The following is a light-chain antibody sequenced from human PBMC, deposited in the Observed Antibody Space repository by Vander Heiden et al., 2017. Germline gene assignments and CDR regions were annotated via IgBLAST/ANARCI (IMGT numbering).Light chain of an antibody. CDR2: SAS. Sequence: DIQMTQSPSSLSASVGDRVTITCRASQTITKNLYWYQQKPGKAPKLLIYSASSLQSGVSSRFSGSGSGTDFTLTISSLQPDDSATYYCQQSYSSPLTFGGGTKVEIK. CDR3: QQSYSSPLT. V-gene: IGKV1-39*01. CDR1: QTITKN. J-gene: IGKJ4*01.